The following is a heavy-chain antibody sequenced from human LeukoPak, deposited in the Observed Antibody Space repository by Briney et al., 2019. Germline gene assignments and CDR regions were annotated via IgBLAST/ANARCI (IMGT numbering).Heavy chain of an antibody. D-gene: IGHD4-23*01. CDR2: TWYDGSNK. CDR3: AREAGNRWSSHRSEFDY. J-gene: IGHJ4*02. CDR1: GFTFSSYG. V-gene: IGHV3-33*01. Sequence: PGGSLRLSCAASGFTFSSYGVHWVRQAPGKGLEWVAVTWYDGSNKYYADSVKGRFTISRDNSKHTLSLQVNSLRADDTAVYYCAREAGNRWSSHRSEFDYWGQGTLVTVSS.